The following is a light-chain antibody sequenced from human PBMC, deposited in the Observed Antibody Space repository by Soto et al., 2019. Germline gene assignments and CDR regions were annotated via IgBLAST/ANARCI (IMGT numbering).Light chain of an antibody. CDR2: AAS. Sequence: EIVMTQSPATLSVSPGEGATLSCRASQSVSSKLAWYQQKPGQAPRLLIYAASTRATGVPGRFSGSGSGTDFHLTISRLEPEDFAVYYCQHYGSSPPSITFGQGTRLEIK. CDR3: QHYGSSPPSIT. V-gene: IGKV3-20*01. CDR1: QSVSSK. J-gene: IGKJ5*01.